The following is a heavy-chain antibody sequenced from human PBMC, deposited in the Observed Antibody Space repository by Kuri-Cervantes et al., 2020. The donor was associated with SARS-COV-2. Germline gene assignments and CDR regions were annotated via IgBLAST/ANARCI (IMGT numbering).Heavy chain of an antibody. V-gene: IGHV5-51*01. CDR2: NYPGDSDT. CDR1: VYSLTSYW. J-gene: IGHJ4*02. CDR3: ARSEVGATTYLDY. D-gene: IGHD1-26*01. Sequence: SCMGSVYSLTSYWICRVGQMPGKGLEWMGINYPGDSDTKYNPSLQGQVTISADKSNSTAYLQWSSLKASDTAMYYRARSEVGATTYLDYWGQGTLVTVSS.